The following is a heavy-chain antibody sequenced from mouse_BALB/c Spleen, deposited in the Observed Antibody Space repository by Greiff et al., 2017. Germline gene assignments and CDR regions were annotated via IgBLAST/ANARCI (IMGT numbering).Heavy chain of an antibody. CDR1: GFSLTSYG. CDR2: IWAGGST. J-gene: IGHJ1*01. V-gene: IGHV2-9*02. CDR3: ARDCPYWYFDV. Sequence: QVQLQQSGPGLVAPSQSLSITCTVSGFSLTSYGVHWVRQPPGKGLEWLGVIWAGGSTNYNSALMSRLSISKDNSKSQVFLKMNSLQTDDTAMYYCARDCPYWYFDVWGAGTTVTVSS.